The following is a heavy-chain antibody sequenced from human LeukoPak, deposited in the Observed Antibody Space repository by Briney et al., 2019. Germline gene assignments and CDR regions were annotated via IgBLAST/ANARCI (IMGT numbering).Heavy chain of an antibody. CDR1: GGSISSYY. D-gene: IGHD1-26*01. CDR2: IYASGST. CDR3: ARENSGSYREFDY. V-gene: IGHV4-4*07. Sequence: PSETLSLTCTVSGGSISSYYWSWIRQPAGKGLEWIGRIYASGSTNYNASLKSRVSMSVDTSKNQFSLKLSSVTAADTAVFYCARENSGSYREFDYWGQGTLVTVSS. J-gene: IGHJ4*02.